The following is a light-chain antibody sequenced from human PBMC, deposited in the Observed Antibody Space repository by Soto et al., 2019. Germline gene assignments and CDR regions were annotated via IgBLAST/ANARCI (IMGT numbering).Light chain of an antibody. CDR3: SSYTRTNTWV. V-gene: IGLV2-14*01. J-gene: IGLJ3*02. Sequence: QSALTQPASVSGSPGQSITISCTGTSSDVGGHNYVSWYQQHPGKAPKFMIFEVSNRPSGVSTRFSGSKSGKTASLTISGLQAEDEADYYCSSYTRTNTWVFGGGTKLTVL. CDR2: EVS. CDR1: SSDVGGHNY.